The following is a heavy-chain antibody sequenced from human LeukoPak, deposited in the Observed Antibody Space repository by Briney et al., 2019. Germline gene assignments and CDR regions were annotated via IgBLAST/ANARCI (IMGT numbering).Heavy chain of an antibody. D-gene: IGHD2-2*01. CDR1: GYTFTGYY. V-gene: IGHV1-2*02. Sequence: ASVKVSCKASGYTFTGYYMHWVRQAPGQGLEWMGWINPNSGGTNYAQKFQGRVTMTRDTSISTAYMELSRLRSDDTAVYYCARSSGTRSRLGYFDYWGQGTLVTVSS. CDR2: INPNSGGT. J-gene: IGHJ4*02. CDR3: ARSSGTRSRLGYFDY.